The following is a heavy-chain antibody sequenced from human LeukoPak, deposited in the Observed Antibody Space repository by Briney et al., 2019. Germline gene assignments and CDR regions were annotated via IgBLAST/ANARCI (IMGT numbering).Heavy chain of an antibody. D-gene: IGHD4-17*01. CDR1: GFTFSSYS. CDR2: ISTSSSYI. V-gene: IGHV3-21*04. J-gene: IGHJ4*02. CDR3: ARGAVTKPRTALDY. Sequence: GGSLRLSCAASGFTFSSYSMNWVRQAPGKGLEWVSSISTSSSYIYYADSVKGRFTISRDNAKNSLYLQMNSLRSEDTAVYYCARGAVTKPRTALDYWGQGTLVTVSS.